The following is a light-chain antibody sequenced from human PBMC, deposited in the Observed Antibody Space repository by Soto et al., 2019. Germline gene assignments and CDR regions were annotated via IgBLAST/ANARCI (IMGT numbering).Light chain of an antibody. J-gene: IGLJ1*01. CDR3: RSYTSSATYV. CDR1: SSDVGAYDY. Sequence: QSALAQPASVSGSPGQSIAISFAGSSSDVGAYDYVSWYQQHPDKAPKVILYDVSNRPSGISFRFSGSKTGNTASLTISGLQAEDEADYYCRSYTSSATYVFGTGTKLTV. V-gene: IGLV2-14*03. CDR2: DVS.